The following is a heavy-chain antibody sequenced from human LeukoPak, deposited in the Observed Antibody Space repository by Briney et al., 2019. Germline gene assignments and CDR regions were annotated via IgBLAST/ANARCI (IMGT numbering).Heavy chain of an antibody. V-gene: IGHV4-30-4*01. D-gene: IGHD2-15*01. Sequence: SETLSLTCTVSGGSISSGDDYWSWMRHPPGKGLEWIGYIYYSGTTYYNPSLKSRASISVDTSKNQFSLKLSSVTAADTALYSCARLVGYYSRGSCYHFDYWGQGSLVTVSS. CDR2: IYYSGTT. CDR3: ARLVGYYSRGSCYHFDY. J-gene: IGHJ4*02. CDR1: GGSISSGDDY.